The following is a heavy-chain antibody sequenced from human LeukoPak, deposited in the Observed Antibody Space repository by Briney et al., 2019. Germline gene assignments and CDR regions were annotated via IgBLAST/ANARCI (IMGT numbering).Heavy chain of an antibody. CDR2: TYYRSKWNY. J-gene: IGHJ6*02. CDR3: ARRRHANNGVDV. Sequence: SQTLSLTCAISGDSVSTTTSIWNWIRQSPSRGLEWLGRTYYRSKWNYEYADSVKSRITISPDTSEDQFSLQLQFVTPEDSAVYYCARRRHANNGVDVWGQGTTVTVSS. CDR1: GDSVSTTTSI. V-gene: IGHV6-1*01.